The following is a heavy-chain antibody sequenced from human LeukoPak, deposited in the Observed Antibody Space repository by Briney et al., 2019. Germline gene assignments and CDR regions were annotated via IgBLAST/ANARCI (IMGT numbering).Heavy chain of an antibody. Sequence: ASVKVSCKASGYTFTGNYMHWVRQAPGQGLEWMGWINPNSGGTNYAQKFQGRVTMTRDTSISTAYMELTRLKSDDTAVYYCARVGYGSGSLDYWGQGTLVTVSS. D-gene: IGHD3-10*01. CDR2: INPNSGGT. CDR1: GYTFTGNY. V-gene: IGHV1-2*02. J-gene: IGHJ4*02. CDR3: ARVGYGSGSLDY.